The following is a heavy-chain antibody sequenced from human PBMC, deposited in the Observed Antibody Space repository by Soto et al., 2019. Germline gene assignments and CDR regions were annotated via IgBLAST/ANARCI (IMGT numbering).Heavy chain of an antibody. CDR1: GGSFSGYY. CDR3: ARKPDYGDYDGEDY. D-gene: IGHD4-17*01. V-gene: IGHV4-34*01. J-gene: IGHJ4*02. Sequence: SETLSLTCAVYGGSFSGYYWSWIRQPPGKGLEWIGEINHSGSTNYSPSLKSRVTISVDTSKNQFSLKLSSVTAADTAVYYCARKPDYGDYDGEDYWGQGTLVTVSS. CDR2: INHSGST.